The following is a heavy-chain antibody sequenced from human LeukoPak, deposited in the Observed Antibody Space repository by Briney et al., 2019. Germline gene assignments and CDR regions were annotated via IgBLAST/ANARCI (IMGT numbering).Heavy chain of an antibody. Sequence: SETLSLTCTVSGGSSSSYYWSWIRQPPGKGLEWIGYIYYSGSTNYNPSLKSRVTISVDTSKNQFSLKLSSVTAADTAVYYCARCCSGGSCYVDAFDIWGQGTMVTVSS. D-gene: IGHD2-15*01. CDR1: GGSSSSYY. CDR3: ARCCSGGSCYVDAFDI. V-gene: IGHV4-59*01. CDR2: IYYSGST. J-gene: IGHJ3*02.